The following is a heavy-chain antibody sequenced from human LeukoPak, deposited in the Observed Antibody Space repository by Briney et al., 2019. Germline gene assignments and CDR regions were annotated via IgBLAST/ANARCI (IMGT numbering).Heavy chain of an antibody. V-gene: IGHV4-34*01. CDR1: GGSFSGYY. Sequence: SETLSLTCAVYGGSFSGYYWSWIRQPPGKGLEWIGEINHSGSTNYNPSLKSRVTISVGTSKNQFSLKLSSVTAADTAVYYCARGGKGRYYDSSGYYYYWGQGTLVTVSS. CDR3: ARGGKGRYYDSSGYYYY. J-gene: IGHJ4*02. D-gene: IGHD3-22*01. CDR2: INHSGST.